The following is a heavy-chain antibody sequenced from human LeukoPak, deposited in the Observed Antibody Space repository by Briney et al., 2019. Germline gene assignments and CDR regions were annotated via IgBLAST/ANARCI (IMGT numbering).Heavy chain of an antibody. V-gene: IGHV3-53*01. Sequence: GGSLRLSCAVSGFTVSSIYMSWVRQAPGKGLEWVSSIYSDGNTYYADSVKGRFTISRDSSRNTLYLQMNSLRVEDSAVYYCAGDTHSSNWYDHWGQGTLVTVSS. D-gene: IGHD6-13*01. CDR2: IYSDGNT. CDR1: GFTVSSIY. J-gene: IGHJ5*02. CDR3: AGDTHSSNWYDH.